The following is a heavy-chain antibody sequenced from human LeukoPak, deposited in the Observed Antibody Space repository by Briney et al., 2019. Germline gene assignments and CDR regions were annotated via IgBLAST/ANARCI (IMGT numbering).Heavy chain of an antibody. CDR2: IYPGDSNT. Sequence: GESLKISCKGSGSSFTTYWIGWVRQMPGKGLEWMGIIYPGDSNTRYSPSFQGQVTISADKSISTAYLQWSSLKASDTAMYYCARTTSTVSWFDPWGQGTLVTVSS. D-gene: IGHD4-11*01. CDR3: ARTTSTVSWFDP. V-gene: IGHV5-51*01. CDR1: GSSFTTYW. J-gene: IGHJ5*02.